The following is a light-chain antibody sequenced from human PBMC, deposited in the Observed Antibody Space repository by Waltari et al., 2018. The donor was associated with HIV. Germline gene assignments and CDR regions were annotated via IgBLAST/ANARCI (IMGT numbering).Light chain of an antibody. CDR3: QQRISWPLT. J-gene: IGKJ4*01. V-gene: IGKV3-11*01. CDR1: QSVSSY. CDR2: DAS. Sequence: ENVLTQSPATLSLSPGERATLSCRASQSVSSYLAWYQQKSGQAPRLLIYDASNRASGTPARFSGSVSGTDFTLTISSLEPEDFAVYYCQQRISWPLTFGGGTKVEIK.